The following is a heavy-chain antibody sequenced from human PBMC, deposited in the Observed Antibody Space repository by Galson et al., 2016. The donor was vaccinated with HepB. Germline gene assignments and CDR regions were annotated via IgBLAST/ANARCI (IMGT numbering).Heavy chain of an antibody. Sequence: SLRLSCADSGFSFSNYWMTRVRQAPGKGLEWVGHINEDGSEKYYVDSVKGRFTISRDHTKHSLYLQMNSLRAEDTAVYHCARVGRHPYYYALVVWGQGTTVTVSS. J-gene: IGHJ6*02. V-gene: IGHV3-7*01. CDR3: ARVGRHPYYYALVV. CDR2: INEDGSEK. D-gene: IGHD3-10*01. CDR1: GFSFSNYW.